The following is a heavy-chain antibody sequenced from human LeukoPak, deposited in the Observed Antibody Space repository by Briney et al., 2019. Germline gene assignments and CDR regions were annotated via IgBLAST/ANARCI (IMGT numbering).Heavy chain of an antibody. CDR3: AKRGVVIRVILVGFHKEAYYFDS. CDR2: ISGSGGST. D-gene: IGHD3-22*01. J-gene: IGHJ4*02. Sequence: QAGGSLRLSCAVSGITLSNYGMSWVRQAPGKGLEWVAGISGSGGSTNYADSVKGRFTISRDNPKNTLSRQMNSLRAEDTAVYFCAKRGVVIRVILVGFHKEAYYFDSWGRGALVTVSS. CDR1: GITLSNYG. V-gene: IGHV3-23*01.